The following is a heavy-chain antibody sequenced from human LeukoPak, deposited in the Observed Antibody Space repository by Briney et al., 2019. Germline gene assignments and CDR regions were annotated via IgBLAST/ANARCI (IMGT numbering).Heavy chain of an antibody. J-gene: IGHJ4*02. Sequence: GGSLRLSCAASGFTFSSYSMNWVRQAPGKGLEWVSSISSSSSYIYYADSVKGRFTISRDNAKNSLYLQVDSLRAEDTAVYYCASGSTSLEFFDYWGQGTLVTVSS. CDR2: ISSSSSYI. CDR1: GFTFSSYS. D-gene: IGHD2-2*01. CDR3: ASGSTSLEFFDY. V-gene: IGHV3-21*01.